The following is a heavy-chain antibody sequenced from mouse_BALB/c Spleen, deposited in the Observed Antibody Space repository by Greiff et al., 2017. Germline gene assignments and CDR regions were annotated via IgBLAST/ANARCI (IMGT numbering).Heavy chain of an antibody. D-gene: IGHD2-3*01. CDR1: GYTFTSYW. CDR2: IYPGSGST. V-gene: IGHV1S22*01. CDR3: TRFGLLPFDY. Sequence: LQQPGSELVRPGASVKLSCKASGYTFTSYWMHWVKQRPGQGLEWIGNIYPGSGSTNYDEKFKSKATLTVDTSSSTAYMQLSSLTSEDSAVYYCTRFGLLPFDYWGQGTTLTVSS. J-gene: IGHJ2*01.